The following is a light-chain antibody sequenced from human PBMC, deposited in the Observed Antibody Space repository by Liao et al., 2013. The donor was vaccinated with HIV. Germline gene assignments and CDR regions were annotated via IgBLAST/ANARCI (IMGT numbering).Light chain of an antibody. J-gene: IGLJ1*01. CDR2: DDS. V-gene: IGLV3-21*01. CDR1: NIGSKS. CDR3: QVWDSSSDHYV. Sequence: SYXLTQPPSVSVAPGKTARITCGGKNIGSKSVHWYQQKPGQAPVVVIYDDSDRPSGISERFSGSNAGNTATLTISRVEAGDEADYFCQVWDSSSDHYVFGTGTKVTVL.